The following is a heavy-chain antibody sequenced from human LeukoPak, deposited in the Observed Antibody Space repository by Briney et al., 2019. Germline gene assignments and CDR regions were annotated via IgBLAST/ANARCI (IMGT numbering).Heavy chain of an antibody. D-gene: IGHD6-13*01. CDR1: GFTFSNYW. J-gene: IGHJ4*02. V-gene: IGHV3-7*04. CDR3: ARNPRGEQNY. Sequence: PGGSLRLSCAASGFTFSNYWMHWVRQAPGKGLECVANIKHDGSEEYYVDSVKGRFTISRDNAKNSLYLQMNSLRAEDTAVYYCARNPRGEQNYWGQGTLVTVSS. CDR2: IKHDGSEE.